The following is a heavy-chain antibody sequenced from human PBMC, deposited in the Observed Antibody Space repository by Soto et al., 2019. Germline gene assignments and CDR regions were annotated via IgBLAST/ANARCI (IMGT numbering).Heavy chain of an antibody. CDR2: ISGRGDST. J-gene: IGHJ4*02. Sequence: GGSLRLSCAASGFTFSSYAMSWVRQAPGKGLEWVSAISGRGDSTYYTDSVKGRFTISRDNSKNTLYLQMNSLRAEDTAVYYCAKDREDYFDHWGQGTLVTVSS. CDR1: GFTFSSYA. CDR3: AKDREDYFDH. V-gene: IGHV3-23*01.